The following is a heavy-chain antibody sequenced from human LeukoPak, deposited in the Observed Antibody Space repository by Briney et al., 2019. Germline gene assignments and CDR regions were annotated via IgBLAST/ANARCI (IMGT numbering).Heavy chain of an antibody. CDR2: INHSGST. CDR1: GGSFSGYY. J-gene: IGHJ6*03. CDR3: ARGPHDYYYYYYMDV. Sequence: SETLSLTCAVYGGSFSGYYWSWIRQPPGKGLEWIGEINHSGSTNYNPSPKSRVTISVDTSKNQFSLKLSSVTAADTAVYYCARGPHDYYYYYYMDVWGKGTTVTVSS. D-gene: IGHD1-14*01. V-gene: IGHV4-34*01.